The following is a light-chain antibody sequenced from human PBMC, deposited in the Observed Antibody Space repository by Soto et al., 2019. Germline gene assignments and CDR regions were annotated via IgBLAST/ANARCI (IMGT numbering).Light chain of an antibody. CDR3: AAWDDSLRGWV. V-gene: IGLV1-47*01. J-gene: IGLJ3*02. Sequence: QSVLTQPPSASGTPGQRVTISCSVSSSSIGSNYIYWYQQLPGTAPKLLIYRDSQRPSGVPDRFSGSKSGTSASLAISGLRSEDEADYYCAAWDDSLRGWVFGGGTKLTVL. CDR2: RDS. CDR1: SSSIGSNY.